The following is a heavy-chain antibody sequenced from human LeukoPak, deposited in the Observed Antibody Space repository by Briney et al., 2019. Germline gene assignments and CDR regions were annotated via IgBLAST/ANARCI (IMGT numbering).Heavy chain of an antibody. CDR1: GYTFTGYL. Sequence: ASVKVSCKASGYTFTGYLLHWVRQAPGQGLEYMGWINPDTGNTDYALKFQGGVTMTRDTTINTAYMELSSLRSDDTAIYYCARAGLDRIRGTNQGAGAFDNWGQGALVTVSS. J-gene: IGHJ4*02. CDR3: ARAGLDRIRGTNQGAGAFDN. V-gene: IGHV1-2*02. D-gene: IGHD2-8*01. CDR2: INPDTGNT.